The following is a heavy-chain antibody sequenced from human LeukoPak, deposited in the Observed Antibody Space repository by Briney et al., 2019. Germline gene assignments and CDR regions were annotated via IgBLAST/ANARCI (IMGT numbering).Heavy chain of an antibody. CDR2: ISGSGGST. V-gene: IGHV3-23*01. CDR1: GFTFSSYA. Sequence: PGGSLRLSCAASGFTFSSYAMSWVRQAPGKGLEWVSAISGSGGSTYYADSVKGRFTISRDNSKNSLYLQMNSLRTEDTALYYCAKDTDFWSGYWDYWGQGTLVTVSS. J-gene: IGHJ4*02. CDR3: AKDTDFWSGYWDY. D-gene: IGHD3-3*01.